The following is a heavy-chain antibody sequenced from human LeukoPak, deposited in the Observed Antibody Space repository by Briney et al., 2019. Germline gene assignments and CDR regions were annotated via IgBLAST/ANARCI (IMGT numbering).Heavy chain of an antibody. Sequence: GGSLRLSCAASGFTFSSYAMSWVRQAPGKGLEWVALIWYDGSNKYYADSVKGRLTISRDNSKNTLYLQMNSLRAEDTAIYYCAREGPRGNSQFDYWGQGTLVTVSS. D-gene: IGHD2/OR15-2a*01. V-gene: IGHV3-33*08. CDR3: AREGPRGNSQFDY. CDR1: GFTFSSYA. CDR2: IWYDGSNK. J-gene: IGHJ4*02.